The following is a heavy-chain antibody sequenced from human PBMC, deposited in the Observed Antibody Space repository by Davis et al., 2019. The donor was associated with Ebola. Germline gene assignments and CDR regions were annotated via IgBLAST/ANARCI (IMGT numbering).Heavy chain of an antibody. D-gene: IGHD1-26*01. V-gene: IGHV3-23*01. J-gene: IGHJ3*02. CDR2: ISGSGGST. CDR3: AKDTSNIWFDI. Sequence: GESLKIPCAASGFTFSSYSMNWVRQAPGKGLEWVSAISGSGGSTFYADSVKGRFTISRDNSKNPMYLQMNGLRVDDTAIYYCAKDTSNIWFDIWGQGTMVTVSS. CDR1: GFTFSSYS.